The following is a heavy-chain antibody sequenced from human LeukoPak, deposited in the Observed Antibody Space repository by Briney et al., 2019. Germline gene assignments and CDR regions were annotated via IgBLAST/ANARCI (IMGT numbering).Heavy chain of an antibody. CDR3: ARGQYEDY. D-gene: IGHD3-3*01. CDR2: IKLDGSEK. Sequence: GGSLRLSCVASGFTFGKYWMSWVRQAPGKGLEWVANIKLDGSEKNYVDSVKGRFTISRDNTKNSLYLQMNSLRAEDTAVFYCARGQYEDYWGQGTLVTVSS. V-gene: IGHV3-7*03. CDR1: GFTFGKYW. J-gene: IGHJ4*02.